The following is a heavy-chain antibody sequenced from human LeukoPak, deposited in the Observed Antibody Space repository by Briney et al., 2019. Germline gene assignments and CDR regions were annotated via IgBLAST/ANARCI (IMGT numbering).Heavy chain of an antibody. CDR1: GGSISSYY. Sequence: SETPSLTCTVSGGSISSYYWSWIRQPPGKGLEWIGNIYYSGSTYYSPSLTNRVTVSVDTSENQFSLKLSSVTAADTAVYYCARAHSIASYYYGVDVWGQGTTVTVSS. CDR2: IYYSGST. CDR3: ARAHSIASYYYGVDV. J-gene: IGHJ6*02. D-gene: IGHD2/OR15-2a*01. V-gene: IGHV4-59*12.